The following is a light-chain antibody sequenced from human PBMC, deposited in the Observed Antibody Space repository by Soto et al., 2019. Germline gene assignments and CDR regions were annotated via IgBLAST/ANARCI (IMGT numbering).Light chain of an antibody. V-gene: IGKV3-11*01. CDR1: QSVSSY. Sequence: EIVLTQSPATLSLSPGERATLSCRASQSVSSYLAWYQQNPGQAPRLLIYDASNRATGIPARFSGSGSGTDFTLTISSLEPEDVAVYCCQQRSDWITFGGGTKVDIK. CDR2: DAS. J-gene: IGKJ4*02. CDR3: QQRSDWIT.